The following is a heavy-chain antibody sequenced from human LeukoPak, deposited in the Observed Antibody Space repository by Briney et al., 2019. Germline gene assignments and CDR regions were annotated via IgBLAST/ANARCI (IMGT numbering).Heavy chain of an antibody. CDR1: GFTFSNYA. Sequence: GGTLRLSCAVSGFTFSNYAMNWVRQAPGKGLEWVSSISGSGSSTYYADSVKGRFTISRDNSKNTLYLQMNSLRAEDTAVYYCAKGTPGYYYGMDVWGQGTTVTVSS. CDR3: AKGTPGYYYGMDV. V-gene: IGHV3-23*01. J-gene: IGHJ6*02. CDR2: ISGSGSST.